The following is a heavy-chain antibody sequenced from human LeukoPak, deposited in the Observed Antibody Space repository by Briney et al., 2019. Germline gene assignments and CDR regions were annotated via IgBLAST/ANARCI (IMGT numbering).Heavy chain of an antibody. Sequence: SETLSLTCTVSGGSISSYYWSWIRQPPGKGLEWIGYIYYSGSTNYNPSLKSRVAISVDTSKNQFSLKLSSVTAADTAVYYCARTLYGSGGYFDYWGQGTLVTVSS. D-gene: IGHD3-10*01. J-gene: IGHJ4*02. CDR1: GGSISSYY. CDR2: IYYSGST. V-gene: IGHV4-59*01. CDR3: ARTLYGSGGYFDY.